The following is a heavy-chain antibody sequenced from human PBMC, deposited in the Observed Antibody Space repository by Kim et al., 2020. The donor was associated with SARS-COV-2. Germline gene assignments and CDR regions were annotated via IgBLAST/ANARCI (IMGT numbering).Heavy chain of an antibody. J-gene: IGHJ4*01. V-gene: IGHV3-7*01. D-gene: IGHD3-3*01. Sequence: GGSLRLSCAASGFTFGSYCMSWVRQAPGKGLEWVANIRQDGSEGYYVYSVNVRFTISIENAKNSLYLQMNSLRPENTAADYCARDTLYYDCWRGYVRFD. CDR2: IRQDGSEG. CDR3: ARDTLYYDCWRGYVRFD. CDR1: GFTFGSYC.